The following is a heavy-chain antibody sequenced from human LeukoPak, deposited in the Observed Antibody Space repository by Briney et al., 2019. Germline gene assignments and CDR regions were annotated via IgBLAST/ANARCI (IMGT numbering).Heavy chain of an antibody. CDR3: AKAHTAVVTAFDF. J-gene: IGHJ4*02. Sequence: QTGGSLRLSCAASGFTFSSYAMSWVRQAPGKGLEWLSRISGSGGSSYSADSVKGRFTISRDNSKNTLYLQMNSLRAEDTAVYYCAKAHTAVVTAFDFWGQGTLVTVSS. CDR1: GFTFSSYA. V-gene: IGHV3-23*01. D-gene: IGHD5-18*01. CDR2: ISGSGGSS.